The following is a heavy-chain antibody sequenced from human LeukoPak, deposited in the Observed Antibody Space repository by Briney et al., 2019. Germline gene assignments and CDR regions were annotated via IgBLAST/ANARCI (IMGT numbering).Heavy chain of an antibody. D-gene: IGHD4-23*01. CDR3: ARRASTVVTFNDY. Sequence: SETLSLTCTVSGDSISSSGYSWGWIRQPPGKGLEWIGSIYYSGSTYYHPSLKSRVTISVDTSKNQFSLKLRSVTAADTAMYYCARRASTVVTFNDYWGQGTLVTVSS. CDR2: IYYSGST. J-gene: IGHJ4*02. CDR1: GDSISSSGYS. V-gene: IGHV4-39*01.